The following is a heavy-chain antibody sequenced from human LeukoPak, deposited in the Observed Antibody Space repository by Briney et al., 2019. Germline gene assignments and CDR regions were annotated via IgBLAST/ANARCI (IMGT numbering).Heavy chain of an antibody. D-gene: IGHD3-10*01. Sequence: GSLRLSCAASGFTFSSYSMNWVRQAPGKGLEWVSSISSGSSYIYYADSVKGRFTISRDNAKNSLYLQMNSLRAEDTAVYYCARATVLLWFGERYYFDYWGQGTLVTVSS. CDR1: GFTFSSYS. J-gene: IGHJ4*02. CDR3: ARATVLLWFGERYYFDY. V-gene: IGHV3-21*01. CDR2: ISSGSSYI.